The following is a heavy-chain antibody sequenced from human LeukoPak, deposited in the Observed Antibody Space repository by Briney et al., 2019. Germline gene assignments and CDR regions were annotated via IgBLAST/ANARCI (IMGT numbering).Heavy chain of an antibody. CDR2: INPNSGGT. CDR1: GYTFTGYY. J-gene: IGHJ4*02. Sequence: GASVKVSCKASGYTFTGYYMHWVRRAPGQGLEWMGWINPNSGGTNYAQKFQGRVTMTRDTSISTAYMELSRLRSDDTAVYYCARGFRIQWFGELEVLGWGQGTLVTVSS. D-gene: IGHD3-10*01. CDR3: ARGFRIQWFGELEVLG. V-gene: IGHV1-2*02.